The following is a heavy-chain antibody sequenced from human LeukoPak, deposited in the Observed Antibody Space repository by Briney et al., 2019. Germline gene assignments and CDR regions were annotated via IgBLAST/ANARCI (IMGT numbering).Heavy chain of an antibody. Sequence: GGSLRLYCAASGFTCSSYAMTWVRQAPGKGLEWVSAFSATDGSAQYAESVEGRFTISRDNSKNTLFLQMNSLGAEDTAVFYCARAKIAAAGTGAFDVWGQGTLVTVSS. V-gene: IGHV3-23*01. CDR3: ARAKIAAAGTGAFDV. J-gene: IGHJ3*01. CDR1: GFTCSSYA. D-gene: IGHD6-13*01. CDR2: FSATDGSA.